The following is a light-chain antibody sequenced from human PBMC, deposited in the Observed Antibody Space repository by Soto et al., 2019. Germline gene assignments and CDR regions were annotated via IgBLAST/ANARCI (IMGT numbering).Light chain of an antibody. J-gene: IGKJ4*01. Sequence: AAQLTQSPSSLSASVGDRVTISFRASQGIGSALAWYQQKPGKAPKVLIYDACSLKSGVPSGFSGSGSGTDFTLTISSLQPEDFATYYCQQFNSFPLTFGGGTKVDIK. CDR2: DAC. V-gene: IGKV1-13*02. CDR1: QGIGSA. CDR3: QQFNSFPLT.